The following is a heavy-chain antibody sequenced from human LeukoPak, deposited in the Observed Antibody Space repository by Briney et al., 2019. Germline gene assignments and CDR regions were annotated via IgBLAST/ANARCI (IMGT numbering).Heavy chain of an antibody. V-gene: IGHV3-23*01. CDR3: AKEQWLVYSTRGDPTLDYYYMDV. CDR1: GFTFSSYG. Sequence: PGGSLRLSCAASGFTFSSYGMSWVRQAPGKGLEWVSAISGSGGSTYYADSVKGRFTISRDNSKNTLYLQMNSLRAEDTAVYYCAKEQWLVYSTRGDPTLDYYYMDVWGKGTTVTISS. D-gene: IGHD6-19*01. J-gene: IGHJ6*03. CDR2: ISGSGGST.